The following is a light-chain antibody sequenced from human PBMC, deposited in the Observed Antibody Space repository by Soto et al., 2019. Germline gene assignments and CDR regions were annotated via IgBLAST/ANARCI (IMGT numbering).Light chain of an antibody. Sequence: SYELTQPPSVSVAPGQTARITCGGNNIGSKSVHWYQQKAGQAPVLVVYADSDRPSGIPERFSGSNSGNTATLTISRVEAGDEADYYCQVWDSPSDHWVFAGGTQLTVL. V-gene: IGLV3-21*02. CDR2: ADS. J-gene: IGLJ3*02. CDR3: QVWDSPSDHWV. CDR1: NIGSKS.